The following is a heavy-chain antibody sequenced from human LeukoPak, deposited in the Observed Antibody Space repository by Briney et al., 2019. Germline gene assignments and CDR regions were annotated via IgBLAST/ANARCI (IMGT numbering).Heavy chain of an antibody. CDR2: ISGSGGST. V-gene: IGHV3-23*01. Sequence: GGSLRLSCAASVFTFSTYAIRWVRQAPGKGLEWVSAISGSGGSTYYADSVKGRFTISRDNSKNTLYLQMNSLRAEDTAVYYCAKLLIVPAATKWLDPWGQGTLVTVSS. CDR1: VFTFSTYA. J-gene: IGHJ5*02. CDR3: AKLLIVPAATKWLDP. D-gene: IGHD2-2*01.